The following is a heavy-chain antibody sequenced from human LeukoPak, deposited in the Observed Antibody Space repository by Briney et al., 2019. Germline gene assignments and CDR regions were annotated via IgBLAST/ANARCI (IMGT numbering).Heavy chain of an antibody. CDR1: GFTFSSYV. CDR3: AKGGGYSYGYYYFDY. CDR2: ISGTGGST. D-gene: IGHD5-18*01. Sequence: PGGSLRLSCAASGFTFSSYVMSWVRQAPGKGLEWVSAISGTGGSTYYADSVKGRFTISRDNSKNTLYLQMNSLRAEDTAVYYCAKGGGYSYGYYYFDYWGQGTLVTVSS. J-gene: IGHJ4*02. V-gene: IGHV3-23*01.